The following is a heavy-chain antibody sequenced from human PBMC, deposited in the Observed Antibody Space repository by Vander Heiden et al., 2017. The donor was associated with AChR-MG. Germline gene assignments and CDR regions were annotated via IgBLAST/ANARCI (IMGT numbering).Heavy chain of an antibody. CDR3: AKETTRRYSFGGVLDY. V-gene: IGHV3-30*18. Sequence: QVQLVESGGGVVQPGRSLRLSCAASGVSFSSYGLQWVRQAPGKCLDWVAVISYDGTNLFYADSVKGRFAISRDNSKNTLYLQIKSLTIDDTAVYYCAKETTRRYSFGGVLDYWGQGTLVTVSS. CDR2: ISYDGTNL. J-gene: IGHJ4*02. D-gene: IGHD5-18*01. CDR1: GVSFSSYG.